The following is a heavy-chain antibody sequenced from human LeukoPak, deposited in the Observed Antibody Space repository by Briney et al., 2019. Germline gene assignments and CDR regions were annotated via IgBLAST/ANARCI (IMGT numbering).Heavy chain of an antibody. Sequence: SVKVSCKASGGTFSSYAISWLRQAPGQGLEWMGGIIPIFGTANYAQKFQGRVTITTDESTSTAYMELSSLRSEDTAVYYCATTLDTAMAPPTANWFDPWGQGTLVTVSS. CDR1: GGTFSSYA. D-gene: IGHD5-18*01. J-gene: IGHJ5*02. CDR2: IIPIFGTA. V-gene: IGHV1-69*05. CDR3: ATTLDTAMAPPTANWFDP.